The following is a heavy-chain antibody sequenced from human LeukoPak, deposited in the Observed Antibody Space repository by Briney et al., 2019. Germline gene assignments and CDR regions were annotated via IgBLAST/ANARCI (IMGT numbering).Heavy chain of an antibody. Sequence: ASVKVSCKASGYTFTSYYVHWVRQAPGQGLEWMGWINPNSGGTNYAQKFQGRVTMTRDTSISTAYMELSRLRSDDTAVYYCARVGGADDYYYYYGMDVWGQGATVTVSS. CDR3: ARVGGADDYYYYYGMDV. D-gene: IGHD4/OR15-4a*01. J-gene: IGHJ6*02. CDR2: INPNSGGT. CDR1: GYTFTSYY. V-gene: IGHV1-2*02.